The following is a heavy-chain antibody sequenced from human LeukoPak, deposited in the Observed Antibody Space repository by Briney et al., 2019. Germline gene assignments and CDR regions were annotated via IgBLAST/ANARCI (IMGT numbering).Heavy chain of an antibody. Sequence: GASVKVSCKASGYTFTGYYMHWVRQAPGPGLEWMGWINPNSGGTNYAQKFQGRVTMTRDTSISTAYMELSRLRSDDTAVYYCARVCSSTSCYWGGFDYWGQGTLVTVSS. D-gene: IGHD2-2*01. CDR3: ARVCSSTSCYWGGFDY. CDR2: INPNSGGT. V-gene: IGHV1-2*02. CDR1: GYTFTGYY. J-gene: IGHJ4*02.